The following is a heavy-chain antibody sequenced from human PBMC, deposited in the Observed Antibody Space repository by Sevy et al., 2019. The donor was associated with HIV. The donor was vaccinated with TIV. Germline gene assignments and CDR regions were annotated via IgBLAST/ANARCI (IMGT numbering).Heavy chain of an antibody. J-gene: IGHJ4*02. CDR3: AHACYDSSGFSQYFDY. D-gene: IGHD3-22*01. Sequence: SGPTLVNPTQTLTLTCTFSEFSLSTSGVGVGWIRQPPGKALEWLALIYWNDNKHYSPSLKTMLTITKDTSKNQVVLTMTNMDPVETATYYCAHACYDSSGFSQYFDYWGQGTLVTVSS. CDR2: IYWNDNK. V-gene: IGHV2-5*01. CDR1: EFSLSTSGVG.